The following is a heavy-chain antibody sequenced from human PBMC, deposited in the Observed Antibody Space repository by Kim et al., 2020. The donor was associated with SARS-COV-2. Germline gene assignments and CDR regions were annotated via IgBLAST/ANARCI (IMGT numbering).Heavy chain of an antibody. V-gene: IGHV4-59*13. CDR3: ARGGYYGSGSSVYYYYGMDV. J-gene: IGHJ6*02. D-gene: IGHD3-10*01. CDR1: GGSISSYY. CDR2: IYYSGST. Sequence: SETLSLTCTVSGGSISSYYWSWIRQPPGKGLEWIGYIYYSGSTNYNPSLKSRVTISVDTSKNQFSLKLSSVTAADTAVYYCARGGYYGSGSSVYYYYGMDVWGQGTTVTVSS.